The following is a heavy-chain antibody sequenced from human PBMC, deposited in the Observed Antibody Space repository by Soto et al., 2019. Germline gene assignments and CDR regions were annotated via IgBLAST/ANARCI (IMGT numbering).Heavy chain of an antibody. CDR2: IFPLTDIP. J-gene: IGHJ5*02. CDR3: ARGPLFVLTYFPS. D-gene: IGHD1-26*01. CDR1: GGTFRNYP. V-gene: IGHV1-69*02. Sequence: QVQLVQSGPEVKKPGSSVKVSCKASGGTFRNYPINWVRQAPGQGLEWMGSIFPLTDIPDYAQNFQARLTISADSATSTAYMELNSLTSDDTAMYFCARGPLFVLTYFPSWGQGTLVTVSS.